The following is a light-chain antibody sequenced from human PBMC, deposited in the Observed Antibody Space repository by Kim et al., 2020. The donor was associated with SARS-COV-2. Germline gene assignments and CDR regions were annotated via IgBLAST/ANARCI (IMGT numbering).Light chain of an antibody. Sequence: SSGERAILYCRASQSVSSSYLALYQQKPGQAPRLLIYGASSSATGIPDRFSGSGSGTDFTLTISRLEPEDFAVYYCQQYGTSPLTFGGGTKVDIK. V-gene: IGKV3-20*01. J-gene: IGKJ4*01. CDR1: QSVSSSY. CDR2: GAS. CDR3: QQYGTSPLT.